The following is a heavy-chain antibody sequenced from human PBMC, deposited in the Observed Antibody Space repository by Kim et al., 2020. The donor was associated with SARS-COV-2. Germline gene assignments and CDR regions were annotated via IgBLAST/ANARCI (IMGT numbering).Heavy chain of an antibody. D-gene: IGHD6-19*01. CDR3: ARNFHSGGWYFDY. CDR2: ISQSGTT. J-gene: IGHJ4*02. Sequence: SETLSLTFAVSGDSVSRSAWWSWVRQPPGKGLEWIGEISQSGTTNYNRSLKSRVTMSQDRSQNQFSLKLTSVTAADTAIYYCARNFHSGGWYFDYWGQGTLVTVSS. V-gene: IGHV4-4*02. CDR1: GDSVSRSAW.